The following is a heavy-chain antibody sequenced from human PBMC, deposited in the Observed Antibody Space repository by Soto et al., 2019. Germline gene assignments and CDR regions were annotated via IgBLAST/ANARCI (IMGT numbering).Heavy chain of an antibody. CDR2: IYYSGST. Sequence: TSETLSLTCTVSGGSISSYYWSWIRQPPGKGLEWIGYIYYSGSTNYNPSLKSRVTISVDTSKNQFSLKLSSVTAADTAVYYCARVRVYDFWSGYSKTMTGSVDWFDPWGQGTLVTVSS. J-gene: IGHJ5*02. V-gene: IGHV4-59*01. CDR1: GGSISSYY. D-gene: IGHD3-3*01. CDR3: ARVRVYDFWSGYSKTMTGSVDWFDP.